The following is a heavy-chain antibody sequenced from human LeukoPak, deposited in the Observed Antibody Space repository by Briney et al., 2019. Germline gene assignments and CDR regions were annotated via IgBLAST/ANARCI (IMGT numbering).Heavy chain of an antibody. D-gene: IGHD3-10*01. J-gene: IGHJ4*02. V-gene: IGHV3-33*01. Sequence: GGSLRLSCAASGFAFSSYGMHWVRQAPGKGLEWGAVIWYDGSNKYYADSVKGRFTISRDNSKNTLYLQMNSLRAEDTAVYYCARDQEVRGTRGGLTFDYWGQGPPVTVSS. CDR2: IWYDGSNK. CDR3: ARDQEVRGTRGGLTFDY. CDR1: GFAFSSYG.